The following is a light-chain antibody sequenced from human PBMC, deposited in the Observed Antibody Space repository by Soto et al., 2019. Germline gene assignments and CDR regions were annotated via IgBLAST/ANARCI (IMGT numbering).Light chain of an antibody. V-gene: IGKV3-15*01. CDR1: QSVSSN. J-gene: IGKJ1*01. CDR2: GAS. Sequence: EIVMTQSPATLSVSPGERATLSCRASQSVSSNLAWYQQKPGQAPRLLIYGASTRATGIPARFSGSGSGTESTLTLSSLQSEDFAVYYCQQYNNWPPGTFGQGTKVEIK. CDR3: QQYNNWPPGT.